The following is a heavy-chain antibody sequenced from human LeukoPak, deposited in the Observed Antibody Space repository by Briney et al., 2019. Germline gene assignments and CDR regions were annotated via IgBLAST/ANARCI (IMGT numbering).Heavy chain of an antibody. Sequence: SETLSLTCAVYGGSFSGYYWSWIRQPPGKGLEWIGEINHSGSTNYNPSLKSRVTLSVDTSKNQFSLKLSSVTAADTAVYYCARGPGVRGVIFDYWGQGTLVTVSS. CDR2: INHSGST. J-gene: IGHJ4*02. CDR1: GGSFSGYY. CDR3: ARGPGVRGVIFDY. V-gene: IGHV4-34*01. D-gene: IGHD3-10*01.